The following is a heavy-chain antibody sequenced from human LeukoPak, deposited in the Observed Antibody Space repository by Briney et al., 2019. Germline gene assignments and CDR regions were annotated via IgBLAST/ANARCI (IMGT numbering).Heavy chain of an antibody. D-gene: IGHD6-19*01. V-gene: IGHV4-4*07. CDR2: IYTSGST. Sequence: PSETLSLTCTVSGGSISSYYWSWIRQPAGKGLEWIGRIYTSGSTNYNPSLKSRVTMSVDTSKNQFSLKLSSVTAADTAVYYCARDPSSGWYPSYYFDYWGQGTLVTVSS. CDR3: ARDPSSGWYPSYYFDY. CDR1: GGSISSYY. J-gene: IGHJ4*02.